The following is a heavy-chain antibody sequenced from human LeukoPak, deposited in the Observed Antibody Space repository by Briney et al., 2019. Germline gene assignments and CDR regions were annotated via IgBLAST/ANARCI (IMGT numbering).Heavy chain of an antibody. Sequence: ASVKVSCKVSGYTLTELSMHWVRQAPGKGLEWMGGFDPEDGETIYTQMFQGRVTMTEDTSTDTVYMELSSLRSEDTAVYYCATNLATVVTPAYYWGQGTLVTVSS. D-gene: IGHD4-23*01. CDR2: FDPEDGET. V-gene: IGHV1-24*01. CDR1: GYTLTELS. J-gene: IGHJ4*02. CDR3: ATNLATVVTPAYY.